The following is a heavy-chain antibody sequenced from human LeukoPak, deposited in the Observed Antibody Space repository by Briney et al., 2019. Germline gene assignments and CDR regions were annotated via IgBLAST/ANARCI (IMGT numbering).Heavy chain of an antibody. J-gene: IGHJ4*02. Sequence: GGSLRLSCAASGFTFSTHAMSWVRQAPGKGLEWVSAISGSGDNTYYIDSVKGRFTISRDNSKNTLYLQMNSLRAEDTAVYYCAKERDSKGYFDYWGQGTLVTVSS. CDR3: AKERDSKGYFDY. V-gene: IGHV3-23*01. D-gene: IGHD2-15*01. CDR2: ISGSGDNT. CDR1: GFTFSTHA.